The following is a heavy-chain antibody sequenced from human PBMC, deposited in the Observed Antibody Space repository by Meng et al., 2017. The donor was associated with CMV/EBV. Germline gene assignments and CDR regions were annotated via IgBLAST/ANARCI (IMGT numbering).Heavy chain of an antibody. Sequence: GESLKISCAASGFTFSSYWMHWVRQAPGEGLVWVSRINSDGSSTSYADSVKGRFTISRDNAKNTLYLQMNSLRAEDTAVYYCARDRVPTNWNDVYNWFDPWGQGTLVTVSS. J-gene: IGHJ5*02. CDR2: INSDGSST. CDR3: ARDRVPTNWNDVYNWFDP. V-gene: IGHV3-74*01. CDR1: GFTFSSYW. D-gene: IGHD1-1*01.